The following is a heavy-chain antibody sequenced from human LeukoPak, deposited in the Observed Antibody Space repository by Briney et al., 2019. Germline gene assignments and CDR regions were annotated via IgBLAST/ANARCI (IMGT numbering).Heavy chain of an antibody. CDR2: ISGSGGST. Sequence: GGSLRLSCAASGFTFSSYAISWVRQAPGKGLEWVSAISGSGGSTYYADSVKGRFTISRDNPKNTLYLQMNSLRAEDTAVYYCAKSPYYYDSSARAYFDYWGQGTLVTVSS. CDR3: AKSPYYYDSSARAYFDY. CDR1: GFTFSSYA. V-gene: IGHV3-23*01. J-gene: IGHJ4*02. D-gene: IGHD3-22*01.